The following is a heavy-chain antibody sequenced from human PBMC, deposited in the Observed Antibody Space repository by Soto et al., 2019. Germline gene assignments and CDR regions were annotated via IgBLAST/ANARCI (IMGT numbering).Heavy chain of an antibody. V-gene: IGHV1-8*02. Sequence: QVQLVQSGAEVKQSGASVKVSCKASGYDFTAYDINCVRQASGQGLEWMGWMNPINGAAGSARRFQGRVSMTRKTATGTAYLEMTSLRSDDTAVYYCGRGPSPRAPAGGTPYYYAMDVWGQGTTVTVSS. CDR1: GYDFTAYD. D-gene: IGHD6-13*01. CDR2: MNPINGAA. CDR3: GRGPSPRAPAGGTPYYYAMDV. J-gene: IGHJ6*02.